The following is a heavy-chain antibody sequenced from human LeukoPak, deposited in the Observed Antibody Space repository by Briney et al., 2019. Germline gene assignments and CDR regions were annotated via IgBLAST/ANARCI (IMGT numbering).Heavy chain of an antibody. CDR2: IYYSGST. CDR1: GGSISSYY. J-gene: IGHJ4*02. CDR3: ARSWGVTTHFDY. V-gene: IGHV4-59*01. D-gene: IGHD4-17*01. Sequence: SETLSLTCTVSGGSISSYYWSWIRQPPGKGLEWIGYIYYSGSTNYNPSLKSRVTISVDTSKNQFSLKLSSVTAADTAVYYCARSWGVTTHFDYRGQGTLVTVSS.